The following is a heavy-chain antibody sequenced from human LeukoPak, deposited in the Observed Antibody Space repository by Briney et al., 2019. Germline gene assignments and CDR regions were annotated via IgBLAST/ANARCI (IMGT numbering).Heavy chain of an antibody. CDR2: IRYDGSNK. V-gene: IGHV3-30*02. CDR3: AKVVGATSKEFDY. Sequence: PGGSLRLSCAASGFTFSSYGMHWVRQAPGKGLEWVAFIRYDGSNKYYADSVKGRFTISRDNSKNTLYLQMNSLRAEDTAVYYCAKVVGATSKEFDYWGQEPWSPSPQ. J-gene: IGHJ4*01. CDR1: GFTFSSYG. D-gene: IGHD1-26*01.